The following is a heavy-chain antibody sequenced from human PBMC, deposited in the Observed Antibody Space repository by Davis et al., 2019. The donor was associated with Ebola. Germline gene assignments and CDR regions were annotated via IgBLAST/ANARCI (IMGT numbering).Heavy chain of an antibody. V-gene: IGHV4-59*08. CDR2: IYYSGST. CDR1: GGSISSYY. CDR3: ASSGSPSPRWLHHIGWFDP. Sequence: PSETLSLTCTVSGGSISSYYWSWIRQPPGKGLEWIGYIYYSGSTNYNPSLKSRVTISVDTSKNQFSLKLSSVTAADTAVYYCASSGSPSPRWLHHIGWFDPWGQGTLVTVSS. D-gene: IGHD5-24*01. J-gene: IGHJ5*02.